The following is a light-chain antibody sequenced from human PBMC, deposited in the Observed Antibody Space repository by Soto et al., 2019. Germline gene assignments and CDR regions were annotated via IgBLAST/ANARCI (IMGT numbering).Light chain of an antibody. J-gene: IGLJ3*02. Sequence: QSVLTQPPSASGSPGQSVTISCTGTSNDIGGWRYVSWYQQHPGKAPKLIIFEVTKRPSGVPDRFSGSKSGNTASLTVSGLQADDEADYYCSSYAGSNIWWVFGGGTKLTV. V-gene: IGLV2-8*01. CDR2: EVT. CDR1: SNDIGGWRY. CDR3: SSYAGSNIWWV.